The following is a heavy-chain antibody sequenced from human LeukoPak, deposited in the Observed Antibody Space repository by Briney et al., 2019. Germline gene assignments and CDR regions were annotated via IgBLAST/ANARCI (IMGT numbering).Heavy chain of an antibody. V-gene: IGHV3-23*01. Sequence: GGSLRLSCAASGFTISSYAMSWVCQAPGKGLEWVPAMSGSGGNTYYADSVKGRFTISRDNSKNTLYLQMNSLRAEDTAVYYCAKENGGYYLYYYYMDVWGKGTTVTVSS. D-gene: IGHD4-23*01. CDR1: GFTISSYA. CDR3: AKENGGYYLYYYYMDV. CDR2: MSGSGGNT. J-gene: IGHJ6*03.